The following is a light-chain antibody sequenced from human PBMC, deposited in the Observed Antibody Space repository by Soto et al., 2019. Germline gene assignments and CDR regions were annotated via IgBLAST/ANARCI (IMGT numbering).Light chain of an antibody. CDR2: DAT. CDR1: QSISSY. V-gene: IGKV1-39*01. J-gene: IGKJ1*01. CDR3: QQSDVSPRT. Sequence: DIQITPCPSSLYASDGDRVTITCRASQSISSYLNWYQQRPGKAPNLLIYDATRLHSGVPPRFSGSGYGTDFTLTITSLQLEDFATYYCQQSDVSPRTFGQGTKVDI.